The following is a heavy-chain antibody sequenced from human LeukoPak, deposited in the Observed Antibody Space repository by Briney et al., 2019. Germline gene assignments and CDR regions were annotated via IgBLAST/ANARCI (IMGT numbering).Heavy chain of an antibody. J-gene: IGHJ6*03. D-gene: IGHD4-11*01. CDR3: ARGISHDYSNYYYYYYMDV. Sequence: ASVKVSCKASGYTFTSYDINWVRQATGQGLEWMGWMNPNSGNTGYAQKFQGRVTITRNTSISTAYMELSSLRSEDTAVYYCARGISHDYSNYYYYYYMDVWGKGTTVTVSS. V-gene: IGHV1-8*03. CDR2: MNPNSGNT. CDR1: GYTFTSYD.